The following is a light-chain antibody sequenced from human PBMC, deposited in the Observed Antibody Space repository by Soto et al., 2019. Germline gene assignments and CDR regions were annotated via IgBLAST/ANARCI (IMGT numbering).Light chain of an antibody. Sequence: EVVMTQSPATLSLSPGERATLSCRASQSVDSNLVWYQQKPGQPPTLLIYGASTRAPGIPGRFSGSGFGTDFTLAISSLQAEDFAVYYCQQYKHWPRTFGQGTKVEIK. J-gene: IGKJ1*01. CDR3: QQYKHWPRT. CDR1: QSVDSN. CDR2: GAS. V-gene: IGKV3-15*01.